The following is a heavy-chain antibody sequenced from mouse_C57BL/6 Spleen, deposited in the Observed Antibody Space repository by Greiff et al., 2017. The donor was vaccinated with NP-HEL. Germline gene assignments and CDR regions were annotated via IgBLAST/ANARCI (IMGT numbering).Heavy chain of an antibody. CDR1: GYTFTSYW. CDR3: ARSGDYGSSYWYFDV. CDR2: IDPSDSYT. Sequence: QVQLQQPGAELVRPGTSAKLSCKASGYTFTSYWMHWVKQRPGQGLEWIGVIDPSDSYTNYNQKFKGKATLTVDTSSSTAYMQLSSLTSEDSAVYYCARSGDYGSSYWYFDVWGTGTTVTVSS. D-gene: IGHD1-1*01. J-gene: IGHJ1*03. V-gene: IGHV1-59*01.